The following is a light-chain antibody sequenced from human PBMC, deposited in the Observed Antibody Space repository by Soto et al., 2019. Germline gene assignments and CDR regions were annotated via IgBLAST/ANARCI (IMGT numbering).Light chain of an antibody. J-gene: IGKJ2*01. CDR1: QSVSSN. V-gene: IGKV3-15*01. CDR2: GAS. CDR3: QQYNNWPPDT. Sequence: EIVMTQSPATLSVSPGERATLSCRASQSVSSNLAWYQQKPGQAPRLLVYGASTRATGIPARFSGGGSGTEFTLTISSLQSEDFAVYYCQQYNNWPPDTFGQGTKVDIK.